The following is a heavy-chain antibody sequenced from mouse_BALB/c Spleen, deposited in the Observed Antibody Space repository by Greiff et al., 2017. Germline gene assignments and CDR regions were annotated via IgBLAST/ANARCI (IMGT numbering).Heavy chain of an antibody. CDR2: ISNGGGST. J-gene: IGHJ3*01. Sequence: EVKLQESGGGLVQPGGSLKLSCAASGFTFSSYTMSWVRQTPEKRLEWVAYISNGGGSTYYPDTVKGRFTISRDNAKNTLYLQMSSLKSEDTAMYYCARQRDYDLWGQGTLVTVSA. D-gene: IGHD2-4*01. V-gene: IGHV5-12-2*01. CDR3: ARQRDYDL. CDR1: GFTFSSYT.